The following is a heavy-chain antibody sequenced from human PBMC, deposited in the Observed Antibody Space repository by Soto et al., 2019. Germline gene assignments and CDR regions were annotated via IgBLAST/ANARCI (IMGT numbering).Heavy chain of an antibody. D-gene: IGHD6-13*01. CDR1: VFTFKHNA. Sequence: QVQLVESGGGVVQPGRSLTIFCTASVFTFKHNAMHWIRQAPAKGLEWVADISFDGSTKNYADSVKGRFTISRDNSKNTLSLQMRALKGEDTATYYCAREGIAQSGPNFYDFWGQGTLVAVSS. CDR2: ISFDGSTK. V-gene: IGHV3-30-3*01. CDR3: AREGIAQSGPNFYDF. J-gene: IGHJ4*02.